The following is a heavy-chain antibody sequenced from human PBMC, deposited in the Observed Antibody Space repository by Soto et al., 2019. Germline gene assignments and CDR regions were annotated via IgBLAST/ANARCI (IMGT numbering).Heavy chain of an antibody. CDR2: VYWNDDK. J-gene: IGHJ3*02. Sequence: TLTLTLTCTLSGISLSTSGVGLGWIRQTPGKALEWLALVYWNDDKHYSPSLKSRLTITKDTSKNQAILTMTNMDPVDTATYYCARGLATLPVFAFDIWGQGTVVTVSS. CDR3: ARGLATLPVFAFDI. V-gene: IGHV2-5*01. D-gene: IGHD1-1*01. CDR1: GISLSTSGVG.